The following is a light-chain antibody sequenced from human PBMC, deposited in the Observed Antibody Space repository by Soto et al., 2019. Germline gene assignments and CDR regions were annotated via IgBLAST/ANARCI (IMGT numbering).Light chain of an antibody. CDR3: QSYDSSLSGWV. CDR1: SSNIGAGYD. J-gene: IGLJ3*02. CDR2: GNS. V-gene: IGLV1-40*01. Sequence: QPVLTQPPSVSEAPGQRVTISCTGSSSNIGAGYDVHWYQHLPGTAPKLLIYGNSNRPSGVPDRFSGSKSGTSASLAITGLQAEDEADYYCQSYDSSLSGWVFGGGTKLTVL.